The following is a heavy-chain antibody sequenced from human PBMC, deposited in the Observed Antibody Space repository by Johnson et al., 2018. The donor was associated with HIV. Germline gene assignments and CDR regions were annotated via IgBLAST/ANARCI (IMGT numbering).Heavy chain of an antibody. D-gene: IGHD1-26*01. CDR3: ASGLGIVGATRSAFDI. CDR1: GFTFSSYA. J-gene: IGHJ3*02. Sequence: QVQLVESGGSLVQPGRSLRLSCAASGFTFSSYAMHWVRQAPAKGLEWVAVISYDGSDKDYADSVKGRFTISRDNSKNTLYLQMNSLRAEDTAVYYCASGLGIVGATRSAFDIWGQGTMVTVSS. V-gene: IGHV3-30*04. CDR2: ISYDGSDK.